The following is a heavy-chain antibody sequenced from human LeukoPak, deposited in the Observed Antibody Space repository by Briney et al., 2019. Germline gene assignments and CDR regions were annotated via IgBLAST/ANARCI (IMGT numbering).Heavy chain of an antibody. Sequence: SVKVSCKASGGNFSSYAFNWVRQAPGQGLGWMGRIIPLLNIANSAQKFQGRVTITADKSTSTTYMELSSLTSEDTAVFYCATYCTGGRCPRTSDYWGQGTLVTVSS. D-gene: IGHD2-15*01. CDR1: GGNFSSYA. CDR3: ATYCTGGRCPRTSDY. CDR2: IIPLLNIA. J-gene: IGHJ4*02. V-gene: IGHV1-69*04.